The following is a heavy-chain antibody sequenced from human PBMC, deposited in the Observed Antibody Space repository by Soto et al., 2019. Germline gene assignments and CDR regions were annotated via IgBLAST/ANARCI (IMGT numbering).Heavy chain of an antibody. D-gene: IGHD6-25*01. CDR3: AKDRKAAADKDVLVFYYYFYSMDV. J-gene: IGHJ6*02. CDR2: IIPIFGTA. Sequence: QVQLVQSGAEVKKPGSSVKVSCKASGGTFSSYAISWVRQAPGQGLEWMGGIIPIFGTANYAQKFQGRVTITADESTNTAYMELRILRYEDTAVYYCAKDRKAAADKDVLVFYYYFYSMDVWGQGPTVTVSS. CDR1: GGTFSSYA. V-gene: IGHV1-69*01.